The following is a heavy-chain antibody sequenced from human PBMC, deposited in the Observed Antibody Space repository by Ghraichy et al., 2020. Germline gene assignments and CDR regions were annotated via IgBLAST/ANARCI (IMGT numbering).Heavy chain of an antibody. V-gene: IGHV3-23*01. J-gene: IGHJ4*02. D-gene: IGHD4-17*01. CDR2: ISGGGAST. CDR3: AKATFGDSGDYEWNY. Sequence: GGSLRLSCAASGFTFSSYAMSWVRQAPGKGLEWVSAISGGGASTYYADSVKGRFTISRDNSKNTLYLQMNSLRAEDTAIYYCAKATFGDSGDYEWNYWGQGTLVTVSS. CDR1: GFTFSSYA.